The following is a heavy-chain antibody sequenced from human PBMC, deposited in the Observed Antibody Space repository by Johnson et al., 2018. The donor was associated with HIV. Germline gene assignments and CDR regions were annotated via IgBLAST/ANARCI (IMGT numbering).Heavy chain of an antibody. V-gene: IGHV3-20*04. Sequence: VLLVESGGGVVRPGGSLRLSCAASGFTFDDYGMNWVRQAPGKGLEWVSGINWNGGSTGYADSVKGRFTISRDNTKNSLYLQMTSLRVEDTALYYCARDRIIGKSVAGALDIWGQGTMVTVSS. CDR1: GFTFDDYG. CDR2: INWNGGST. CDR3: ARDRIIGKSVAGALDI. D-gene: IGHD6-19*01. J-gene: IGHJ3*02.